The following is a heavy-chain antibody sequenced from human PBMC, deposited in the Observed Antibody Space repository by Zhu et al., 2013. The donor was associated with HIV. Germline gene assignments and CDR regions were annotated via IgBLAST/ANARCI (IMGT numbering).Heavy chain of an antibody. Sequence: QSGAEVKRPGSSVKISCQASEAVSNILLSVSSDRPLDKALSGWGASSLSLIHRNTDDFFQGRVTISADTPKTTVFMELTDLRVDDTAVFYCARGGAHVVLSAGNFDVWGPGTLVTV. CDR2: SSLSLIHR. CDR3: ARGGAHVVLSAGNFDV. J-gene: IGHJ3*01. D-gene: IGHD3-10*01. CDR1: EAVSNILL. V-gene: IGHV1-69*06.